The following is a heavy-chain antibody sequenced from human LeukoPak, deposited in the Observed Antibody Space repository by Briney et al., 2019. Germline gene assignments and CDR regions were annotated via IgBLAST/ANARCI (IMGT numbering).Heavy chain of an antibody. D-gene: IGHD6-13*01. J-gene: IGHJ5*02. CDR1: GYTLTSYD. V-gene: IGHV1-8*01. CDR3: ARVISSWYKAPRRIDP. CDR2: MSPNSGNT. Sequence: ASVKVSCKASGYTLTSYDINWVRQATGQGLEWRGWMSPNSGNTGYAQKFQGRVTMTRNTSISTAYMELSSLRSEDTAVYYGARVISSWYKAPRRIDPWGQGTLVTVSS.